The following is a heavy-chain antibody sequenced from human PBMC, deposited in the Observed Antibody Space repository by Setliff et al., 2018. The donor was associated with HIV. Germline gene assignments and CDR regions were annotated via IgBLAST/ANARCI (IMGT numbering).Heavy chain of an antibody. Sequence: PGGSLRLSCAASGFTFSTYAMSWVRQAPGKGLEWVSGISGWGGSTYNADSVKGRFTISRDNSKNTLYLQMNSLKTEDTAVYYCTTGLYCGGDCLDTFDMWGQGTMVT. D-gene: IGHD2-21*02. CDR3: TTGLYCGGDCLDTFDM. CDR2: ISGWGGST. V-gene: IGHV3-23*01. J-gene: IGHJ3*02. CDR1: GFTFSTYA.